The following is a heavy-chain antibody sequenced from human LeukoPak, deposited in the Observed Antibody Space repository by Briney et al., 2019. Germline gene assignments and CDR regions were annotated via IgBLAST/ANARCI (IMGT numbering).Heavy chain of an antibody. CDR2: IYDSGST. Sequence: SETLSLTCTVSGGSIRSSYYYWGWIRQPPGKGLEWIGSIYDSGSTYYNPSLKSRVTISVDKSKNQFSLKLSSVTAADTAVYYCARAHGGPTNYQHWGQGTLVTVSS. V-gene: IGHV4-39*07. J-gene: IGHJ1*01. CDR1: GGSIRSSYYY. CDR3: ARAHGGPTNYQH.